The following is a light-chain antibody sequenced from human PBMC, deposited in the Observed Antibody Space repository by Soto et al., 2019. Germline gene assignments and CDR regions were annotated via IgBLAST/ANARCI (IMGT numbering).Light chain of an antibody. CDR3: QTWGTGIVV. Sequence: QLVLTQSPSASASLGASVKLTCTLSSGHSSYAIAWHQQQPEKGPRYLMKLNSDGSHSKGDGITDRFSCSSSGAERYLTISSRQSEDGADYYCQTWGTGIVVFGGGTKLTVL. J-gene: IGLJ2*01. CDR2: LNSDGSH. CDR1: SGHSSYA. V-gene: IGLV4-69*01.